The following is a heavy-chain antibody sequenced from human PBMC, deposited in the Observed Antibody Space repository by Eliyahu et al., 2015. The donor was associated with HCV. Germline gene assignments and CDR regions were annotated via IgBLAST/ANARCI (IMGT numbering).Heavy chain of an antibody. D-gene: IGHD6-19*01. J-gene: IGHJ4*02. CDR2: ISGSGAAI. V-gene: IGHV3-48*01. CDR1: GFTFSGYS. Sequence: EVQLVESGGGLVQPGGSLRLSCVASGFTFSGYSMNWVRRTPGKGLEWVSYISGSGAAIYYADSVKGRFTISRDNAKNSLYLQMNSLKAEDTGIYYCARVLTTRGWYEDFWGQGTLVTVSS. CDR3: ARVLTTRGWYEDF.